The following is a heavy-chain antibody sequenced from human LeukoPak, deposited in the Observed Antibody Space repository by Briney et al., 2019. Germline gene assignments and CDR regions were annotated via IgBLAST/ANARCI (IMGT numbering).Heavy chain of an antibody. CDR2: ISGSGGRT. J-gene: IGHJ4*02. D-gene: IGHD3-3*01. CDR1: GFTFSSYA. CDR3: AKAVSVFGVVTNFDF. Sequence: GGSLRLSCAASGFTFSSYAMSWVRQAPGKGLEWVSAISGSGGRTYYADSVKGRFTISRDNSKNTLYLQMNSLRAEDTAVYYSAKAVSVFGVVTNFDFWGQGTLVTVSS. V-gene: IGHV3-23*01.